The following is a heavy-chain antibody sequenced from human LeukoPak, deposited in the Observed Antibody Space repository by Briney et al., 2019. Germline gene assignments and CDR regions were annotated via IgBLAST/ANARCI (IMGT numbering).Heavy chain of an antibody. D-gene: IGHD3-10*01. J-gene: IGHJ3*02. Sequence: ASVKVSCKASGYTFTSYGISWVRQAPGQGLEWMGWISAYNGNTNYAQKLQGRVTMTTDTSTSTAYMELRSLRSDDTAVYYCARRRLWFGESKGAFDIWGQGTMVTVSS. CDR3: ARRRLWFGESKGAFDI. CDR1: GYTFTSYG. CDR2: ISAYNGNT. V-gene: IGHV1-18*01.